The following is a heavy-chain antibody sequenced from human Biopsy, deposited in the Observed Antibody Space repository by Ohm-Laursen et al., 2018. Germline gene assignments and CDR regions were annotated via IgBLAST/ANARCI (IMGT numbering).Heavy chain of an antibody. CDR3: TLEGAGFDN. CDR2: IRSKAKSYAT. D-gene: IGHD3-10*01. CDR1: GLTVSSNY. J-gene: IGHJ4*02. V-gene: IGHV3-73*01. Sequence: SLRLSCAATGLTVSSNYMNWVRQAPGKGLEWVGRIRSKAKSYATAYAASVTGRFTISRDDSKNTTYLQMNSLKTKDTAVYYCTLEGAGFDNWGQGTLVTVSS.